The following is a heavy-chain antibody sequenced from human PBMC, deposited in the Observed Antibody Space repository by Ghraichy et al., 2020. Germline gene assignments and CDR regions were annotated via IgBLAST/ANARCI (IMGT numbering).Heavy chain of an antibody. CDR3: AKDSAAVAGTRGGFYI. CDR2: IGMTGPST. D-gene: IGHD6-19*01. CDR1: GFTFNRYA. J-gene: IGHJ3*02. Sequence: GGSLILSCTASGFTFNRYAMNWVRQAPGKGLEWVSGIGMTGPSTYYADSVKGQFTISRDNSKNTVFLQMNSLRAEDTAVYYCAKDSAAVAGTRGGFYIWGQGTMVTVSS. V-gene: IGHV3-23*01.